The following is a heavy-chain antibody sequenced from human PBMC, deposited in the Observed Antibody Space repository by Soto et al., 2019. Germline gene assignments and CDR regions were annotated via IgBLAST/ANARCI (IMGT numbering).Heavy chain of an antibody. J-gene: IGHJ4*02. V-gene: IGHV1-69*08. D-gene: IGHD2-2*01. Sequence: QVQLVQSGAEVKKPGSSVKVSCKASGGTFSSYTISWVRQAPGQGLEWMGRIIPILGIANYAQKFQGRVTITADKSTSTAYMELSSLRSEDTAVYYCARDDYYSSTSCQPPPFDYWGQGTLVTVSS. CDR3: ARDDYYSSTSCQPPPFDY. CDR2: IIPILGIA. CDR1: GGTFSSYT.